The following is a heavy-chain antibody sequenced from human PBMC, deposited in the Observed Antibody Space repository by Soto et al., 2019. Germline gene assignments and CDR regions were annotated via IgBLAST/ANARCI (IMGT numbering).Heavy chain of an antibody. CDR3: ARGRQDFDP. Sequence: SETLSLTCTVSGGSMNNYYWSWIRQPAGKGLERIGHIYTSGSTSYNPSLRSRVTMSVDTSKNQFSLTLKSVTAADTAIYYCARGRQDFDPWGHGTLVTVSS. V-gene: IGHV4-4*07. J-gene: IGHJ5*02. CDR2: IYTSGST. CDR1: GGSMNNYY.